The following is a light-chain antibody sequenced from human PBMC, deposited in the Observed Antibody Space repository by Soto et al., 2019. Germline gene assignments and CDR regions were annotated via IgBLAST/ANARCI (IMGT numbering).Light chain of an antibody. CDR2: DVS. V-gene: IGLV2-11*01. CDR3: CSYAGRDTLYV. Sequence: QSVLTQPRSVSGSPGQSVTISCTGTSTDVGGYNYVSWYQQHPGKVPKLILYDVSERPSGVPDRFSASKSGNTASLTISGLQAEDEADYYCCSYAGRDTLYVFGSGTKVTV. CDR1: STDVGGYNY. J-gene: IGLJ1*01.